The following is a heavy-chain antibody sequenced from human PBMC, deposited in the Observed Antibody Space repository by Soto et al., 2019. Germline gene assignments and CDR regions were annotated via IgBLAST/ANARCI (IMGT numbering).Heavy chain of an antibody. D-gene: IGHD6-13*01. CDR2: IFSNDEK. CDR3: ARLSSSWYPTLLYFDY. CDR1: GFSLSRARVG. V-gene: IGHV2-26*01. Sequence: QVTLKESGPVLVKPTETLTLTCTVSGFSLSRARVGVSWIRQPPGKALEWLAHIFSNDEKSYSTSLKSRRTISKHTSKSQAVLTMTHSHRVDTATSYCARLSSSWYPTLLYFDYWGQGTLVTVSS. J-gene: IGHJ4*02.